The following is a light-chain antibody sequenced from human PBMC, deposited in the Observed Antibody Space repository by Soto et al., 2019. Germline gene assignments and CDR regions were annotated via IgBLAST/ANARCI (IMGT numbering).Light chain of an antibody. CDR2: LNSDGSH. CDR3: QTWGTGIQV. Sequence: QSVLTQSPSASASLGASVKLTCTLSSGHSSYAIAWHQQRPEKGPRYLMKLNSDGSHSKGDGIPDRFSGSSSGAERYLTISSLQSEDEADYHCQTWGTGIQVFGGGTKLTVL. V-gene: IGLV4-69*01. CDR1: SGHSSYA. J-gene: IGLJ2*01.